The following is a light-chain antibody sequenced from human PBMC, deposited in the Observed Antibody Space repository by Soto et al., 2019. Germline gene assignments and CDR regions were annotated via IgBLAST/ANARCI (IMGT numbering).Light chain of an antibody. CDR2: AAS. J-gene: IGKJ5*01. V-gene: IGKV3-20*01. Sequence: EIVLTQSPGTLSLSRGERATLSCRASQSVTSRYLAWYQQKPGQAPRLLIYAASSRATGIPDRFSGSGSGTDFTLTISRLEPEDFAVYYCQQYATSPIISPITFGQGTRLEIK. CDR1: QSVTSRY. CDR3: QQYATSPIISPIT.